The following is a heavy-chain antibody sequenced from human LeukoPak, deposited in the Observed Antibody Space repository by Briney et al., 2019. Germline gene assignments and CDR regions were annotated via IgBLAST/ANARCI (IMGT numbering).Heavy chain of an antibody. Sequence: GGSLRLSCAASGFTFSSYWMHWVRQAPGKGLVWVSRINSDGSSTSYADSVKGRFTIPRDNAKNTLYLQMNSLRAEDTAVYYCARGEMATIMDAFDIWGQGTMVTVSS. CDR2: INSDGSST. D-gene: IGHD5-24*01. CDR1: GFTFSSYW. CDR3: ARGEMATIMDAFDI. V-gene: IGHV3-74*01. J-gene: IGHJ3*02.